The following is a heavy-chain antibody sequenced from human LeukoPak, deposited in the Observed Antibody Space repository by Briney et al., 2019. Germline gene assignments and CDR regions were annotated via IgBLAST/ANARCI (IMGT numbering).Heavy chain of an antibody. J-gene: IGHJ6*02. D-gene: IGHD3-3*01. Sequence: PSETLPLTCAVSGGSISGYYWSWIRQPPGKGLEWIGYIYDSGSTNYNPSLKSRVTISVDTSKNQFSLKLNSVTAADTAVYYCARVGGTNFYYYGLDVWGQGTTVTVSS. CDR2: IYDSGST. CDR1: GGSISGYY. CDR3: ARVGGTNFYYYGLDV. V-gene: IGHV4-59*01.